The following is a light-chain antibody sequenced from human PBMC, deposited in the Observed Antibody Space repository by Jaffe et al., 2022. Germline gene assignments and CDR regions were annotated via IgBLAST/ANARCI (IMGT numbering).Light chain of an antibody. Sequence: QSVLTQPPSVSAAPGQKVTISCSGSSFNIGNNYVSWYQQVPGTAPKLLIYDKDERPSGIPDRFSVSKSGTSATLGITGLQTGDEADYYCGTWDNSLSGWVFGGGTKLTVL. J-gene: IGLJ3*02. CDR1: SFNIGNNY. V-gene: IGLV1-51*01. CDR2: DKD. CDR3: GTWDNSLSGWV.